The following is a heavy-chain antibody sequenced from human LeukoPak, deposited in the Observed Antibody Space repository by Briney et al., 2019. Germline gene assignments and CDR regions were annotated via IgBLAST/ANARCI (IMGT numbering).Heavy chain of an antibody. CDR2: ISGSGGST. CDR1: GFTFSSYA. CDR3: AKGSGSSGWTSLDY. V-gene: IGHV3-23*01. Sequence: GGSLRLSCAASGFTFSSYAMSWVRQAPGKGLEWVSAISGSGGSTYYADSVKGRFTISRDNSKNTLYLQMNSLRAEDTAVYYCAKGSGSSGWTSLDYWGQGTLATVSS. D-gene: IGHD6-19*01. J-gene: IGHJ4*02.